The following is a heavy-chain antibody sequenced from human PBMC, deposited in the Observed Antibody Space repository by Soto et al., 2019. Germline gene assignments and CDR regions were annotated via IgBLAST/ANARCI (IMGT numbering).Heavy chain of an antibody. Sequence: RLSCTTSGFTFDDYAMHWVRQAPGKGLEWVSGISWNSGSIGYADSVKGRFTISRDNAKNSLYLQMNSLRAEDTALYYCAKDLAALPQDAFDIWGQGTMVTVSS. CDR3: AKDLAALPQDAFDI. J-gene: IGHJ3*02. V-gene: IGHV3-9*01. CDR2: ISWNSGSI. D-gene: IGHD6-25*01. CDR1: GFTFDDYA.